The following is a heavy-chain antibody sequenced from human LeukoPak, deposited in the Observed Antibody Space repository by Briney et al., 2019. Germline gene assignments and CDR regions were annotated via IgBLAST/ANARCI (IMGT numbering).Heavy chain of an antibody. Sequence: PGRSLRLSCAASGFTFSDYYMSWIRLAPGKGLEWVSYISISVSTIYYADSVKGRFTIYRDNAKNSLYLQMNSLRAEDTAVYYCARDEYYDFWSGPTDYYYYYYMDVWGKGTTVTVSS. CDR3: ARDEYYDFWSGPTDYYYYYYMDV. J-gene: IGHJ6*03. V-gene: IGHV3-11*01. CDR2: ISISVSTI. CDR1: GFTFSDYY. D-gene: IGHD3-3*01.